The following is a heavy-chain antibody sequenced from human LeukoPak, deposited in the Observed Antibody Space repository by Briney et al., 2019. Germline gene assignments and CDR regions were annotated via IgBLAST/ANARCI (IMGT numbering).Heavy chain of an antibody. D-gene: IGHD2-2*02. CDR3: ARGYCSSTSCYTFDY. CDR2: INWNGGST. Sequence: GGSLRLSCAASGFTFDDYGMSWVRQAPGKGLEWVSGINWNGGSTGYADSVKGRFTISRDNAKNSLYLQMNSLRAEDTALYYCARGYCSSTSCYTFDYWGQGTLVTLSS. J-gene: IGHJ4*02. CDR1: GFTFDDYG. V-gene: IGHV3-20*04.